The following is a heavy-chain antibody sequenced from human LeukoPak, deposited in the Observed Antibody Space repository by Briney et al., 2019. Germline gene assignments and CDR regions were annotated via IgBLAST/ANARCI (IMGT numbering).Heavy chain of an antibody. CDR1: GGSISSGGYS. V-gene: IGHV4-30-2*01. CDR2: IYHSGST. CDR3: ARARAHYYDSSGYYD. Sequence: SETLSLTCAVSGGSISSGGYSWSWIRQPPGKGLEWIGYIYHSGSTYYNPSLKSRVTISVDRSKNQFSLKLSSVAAADTAVYYCARARAHYYDSSGYYDWGQGTLVTVSS. D-gene: IGHD3-22*01. J-gene: IGHJ4*02.